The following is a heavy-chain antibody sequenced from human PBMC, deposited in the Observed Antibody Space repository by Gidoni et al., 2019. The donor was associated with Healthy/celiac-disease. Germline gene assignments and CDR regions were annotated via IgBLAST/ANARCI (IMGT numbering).Heavy chain of an antibody. CDR3: ARDPVVTLNYFDY. J-gene: IGHJ4*02. Sequence: QLQLQESGPGLVKPSETLSLTCTVSGGSISSSSYYWGWIRQPPGKGLEWIGSIYYSGSTYYNPSLKSRVTISVDTSKNQFSLKLSSVTAADTAVYYCARDPVVTLNYFDYWGQGTLVTVSS. CDR1: GGSISSSSYY. D-gene: IGHD2-15*01. CDR2: IYYSGST. V-gene: IGHV4-39*07.